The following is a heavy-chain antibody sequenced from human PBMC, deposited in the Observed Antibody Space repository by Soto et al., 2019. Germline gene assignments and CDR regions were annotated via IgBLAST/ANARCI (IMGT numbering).Heavy chain of an antibody. CDR3: ATGRRTGNYGMDV. Sequence: QEQLVQAGAEVKKPGSSVRISCRASGGTFSNDAVSWVRQAPGQGLQWMGGIIPIFGTTHYAQKFQGRVTITADESTATAYMELRSLTSEDTAVYYCATGRRTGNYGMDVWGQGTAVTVSS. V-gene: IGHV1-69*01. CDR2: IIPIFGTT. CDR1: GGTFSNDA. J-gene: IGHJ6*02. D-gene: IGHD3-10*01.